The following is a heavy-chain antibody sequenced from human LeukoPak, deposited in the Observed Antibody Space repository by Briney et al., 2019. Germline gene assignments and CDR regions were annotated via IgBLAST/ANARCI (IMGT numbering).Heavy chain of an antibody. CDR1: GFTFSSYS. V-gene: IGHV3-21*01. CDR3: ARDYNYYDSSGYYRWFDP. Sequence: GGSLRLSCAASGFTFSSYSMNWVRQAPGKGLEWVSSISSSSSYIYYADSVKGRFTISRDNAKNSLNLQMNSLRAEDTAVYYCARDYNYYDSSGYYRWFDPWGQGTLVTVSS. CDR2: ISSSSSYI. J-gene: IGHJ5*02. D-gene: IGHD3-22*01.